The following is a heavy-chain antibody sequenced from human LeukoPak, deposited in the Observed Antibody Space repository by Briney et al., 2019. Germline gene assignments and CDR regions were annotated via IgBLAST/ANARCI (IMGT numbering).Heavy chain of an antibody. CDR1: GFTYNNYA. CDR2: IGGGDT. Sequence: GGSLRLSCAASGFTYNNYAMSGVGQPPGKGREWVSGIGGGDTHYADSVKGRFTISRDDSKNTVDLQMSSLRAEDTAVYYCAKDGQSFNSMWDYFDSWGQGTLVTVSS. V-gene: IGHV3-23*01. CDR3: AKDGQSFNSMWDYFDS. D-gene: IGHD1-26*01. J-gene: IGHJ4*02.